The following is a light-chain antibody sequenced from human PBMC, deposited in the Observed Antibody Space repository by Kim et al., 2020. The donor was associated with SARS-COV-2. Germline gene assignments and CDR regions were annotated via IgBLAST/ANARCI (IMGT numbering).Light chain of an antibody. CDR3: ASWDDSLEAWV. J-gene: IGLJ3*02. V-gene: IGLV1-44*01. Sequence: GQRVTISCSGGSSNIGTNSVHWYQLLPGTAPKLLIYGQNQRPSGVPDRFSASKSGTSASLVIRGLRPEDEADYYCASWDDSLEAWVFGGGTQLTVL. CDR1: SSNIGTNS. CDR2: GQN.